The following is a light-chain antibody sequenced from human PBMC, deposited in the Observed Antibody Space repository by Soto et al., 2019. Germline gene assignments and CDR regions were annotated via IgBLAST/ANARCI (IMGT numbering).Light chain of an antibody. J-gene: IGLJ3*02. CDR1: SSDVGAYNY. CDR3: SSYTSSRTRV. V-gene: IGLV2-14*03. CDR2: DVS. Sequence: QSALTQPASVSGSPGQSITISCTGTSSDVGAYNYVAWYQHHPGKAPKHMIYDVSNRASGVSNRFSASKSGNTASLTISGLQAEDEADYYCSSYTSSRTRVFGGGTQLTVL.